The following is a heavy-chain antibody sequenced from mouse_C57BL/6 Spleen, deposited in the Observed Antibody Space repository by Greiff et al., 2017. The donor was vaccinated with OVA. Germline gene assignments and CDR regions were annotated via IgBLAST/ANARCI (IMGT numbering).Heavy chain of an antibody. CDR3: TRALGQGYFDV. CDR1: GFTFSSYA. Sequence: DVKLVESGEGLVKPGGSLKLSCAASGFTFSSYAMSWVRQTPEKRLEWVAYISSGGDYIYYADTVKGRCTISRDNARNTLYLQMMSLKYADTAMYYCTRALGQGYFDVWGTGTTVTVSS. V-gene: IGHV5-9-1*02. D-gene: IGHD3-3*01. J-gene: IGHJ1*03. CDR2: ISSGGDYI.